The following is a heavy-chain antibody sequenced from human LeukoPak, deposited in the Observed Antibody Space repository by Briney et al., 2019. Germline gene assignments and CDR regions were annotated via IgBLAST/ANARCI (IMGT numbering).Heavy chain of an antibody. CDR1: GFTFSSYS. J-gene: IGHJ4*02. Sequence: GGSLRLSCAASGFTFSSYSMNWVRQAPGKGLEWVSSISSSSSYIYYADSVKGRFTISRDNAKNSLYLQMNSLRAEDTAVYYCARDERNSSGWYGFDYWGQGTLVIVSS. CDR3: ARDERNSSGWYGFDY. V-gene: IGHV3-21*01. CDR2: ISSSSSYI. D-gene: IGHD6-19*01.